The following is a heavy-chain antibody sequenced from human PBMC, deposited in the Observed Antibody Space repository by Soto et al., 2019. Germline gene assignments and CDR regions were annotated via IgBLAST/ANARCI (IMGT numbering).Heavy chain of an antibody. D-gene: IGHD2-15*01. J-gene: IGHJ4*02. Sequence: QVQLQESGPGLVRPSQTMSLTCTVSGGSINSGDYYWNWIRPHPAEGLEWIGYINYRGSTFYNPSLKSRIIISVDTSKNQFSLSLSYVTAADTAVYYCARDAPGVAPYWGKGTLVTVSS. V-gene: IGHV4-31*03. CDR2: INYRGST. CDR1: GGSINSGDYY. CDR3: ARDAPGVAPY.